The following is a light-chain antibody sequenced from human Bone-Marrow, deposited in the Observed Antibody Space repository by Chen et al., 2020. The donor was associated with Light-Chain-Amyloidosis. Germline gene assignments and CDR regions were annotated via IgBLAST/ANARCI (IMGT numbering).Light chain of an antibody. CDR2: LVS. V-gene: IGKV2-28*01. CDR3: MQTVQSTWT. J-gene: IGKJ1*01. Sequence: DIVLTQTPRSLPVTPGAPASISCRSSQSLQHRNGYTYLGWYLQKPGQSPQLLIYLVSNRASGVPDRFSGSGSGTDFTLKISRVEPEDVGVYYCMQTVQSTWTFGQGTKVEIK. CDR1: QSLQHRNGYTY.